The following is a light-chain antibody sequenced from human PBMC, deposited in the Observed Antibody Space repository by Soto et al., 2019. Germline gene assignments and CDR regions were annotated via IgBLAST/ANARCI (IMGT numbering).Light chain of an antibody. CDR1: QSVSSN. CDR3: QQYNTFFS. CDR2: GAS. V-gene: IGKV3-15*01. J-gene: IGKJ3*01. Sequence: EVVLTQSPATLSVSPGERATLSCRASQSVSSNLAWYQQQPGQAPRLLIYGASTRATGIPARFSGSGSGTEFTLTISSLQSEDFAVYYCQQYNTFFSFGPGTNVDIK.